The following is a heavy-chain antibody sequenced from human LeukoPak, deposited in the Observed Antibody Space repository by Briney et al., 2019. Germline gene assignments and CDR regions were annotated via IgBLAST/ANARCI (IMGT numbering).Heavy chain of an antibody. CDR1: GFTFSSYS. CDR2: ISSSSSYI. Sequence: GGSLRLSCAASGFTFSSYSMNWVHQAPGKGLEWVSSISSSSSYIYYADSVKGRFTISRDNAKNSLYLQMNSLRAEDTAVYYCARTLPGGIAAAGTSDYWGQGTLVTVSS. V-gene: IGHV3-21*01. CDR3: ARTLPGGIAAAGTSDY. J-gene: IGHJ4*02. D-gene: IGHD6-13*01.